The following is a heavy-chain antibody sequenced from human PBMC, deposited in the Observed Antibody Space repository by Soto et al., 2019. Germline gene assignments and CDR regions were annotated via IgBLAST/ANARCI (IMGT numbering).Heavy chain of an antibody. J-gene: IGHJ6*02. CDR3: ARVKGEPYSYGMDV. V-gene: IGHV1-8*01. Sequence: QVQLVQSGAEVKKPGASVKVSWKTSGYTFTSYDINWVRQATGQGLEWMGWMNPNSGNTGYAQKFQGRVTMTRNTSTSTAYMELSSLRSEDTAVYYCARVKGEPYSYGMDVWGQGTTVTVSS. CDR2: MNPNSGNT. CDR1: GYTFTSYD. D-gene: IGHD1-26*01.